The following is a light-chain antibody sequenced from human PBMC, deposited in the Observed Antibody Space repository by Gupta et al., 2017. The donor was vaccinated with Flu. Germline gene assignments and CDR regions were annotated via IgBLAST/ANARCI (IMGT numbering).Light chain of an antibody. CDR3: QHEANSSST. V-gene: IGKV1-5*03. CDR2: KAS. J-gene: IGKJ2*01. CDR1: QSLAKR. Sequence: PSTPSASVGDRVTITCRSSQSLAKRMAWYQQKPGKAPKLLIYKASTLESEVPSRSSGSDSGTHFTLTIISLPPDDFATYYCQHEANSSSTFGQGTKLEMK.